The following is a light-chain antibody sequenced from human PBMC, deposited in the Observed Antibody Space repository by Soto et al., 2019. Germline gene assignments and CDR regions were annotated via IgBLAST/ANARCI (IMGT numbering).Light chain of an antibody. Sequence: VLQQSPGTLSLSRGEIAPLSCRASQRVTSSEFAWYQQKPGPAPRLLIYGASTRATGIPARFSGSGAGTELTITISILQAEDFVVYGCQQYNNRPKTFGQGTKVDIK. V-gene: IGKV3-15*01. CDR3: QQYNNRPKT. CDR1: QRVTSS. J-gene: IGKJ1*01. CDR2: GAS.